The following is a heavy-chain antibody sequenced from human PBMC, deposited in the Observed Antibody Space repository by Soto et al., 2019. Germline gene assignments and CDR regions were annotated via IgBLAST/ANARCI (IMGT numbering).Heavy chain of an antibody. D-gene: IGHD6-19*01. CDR1: CYIFTKYG. J-gene: IGHJ6*02. CDR3: TRAGWASCTSSGCHAQNYYYYGMDV. V-gene: IGHV1-18*01. CDR2: ITGYNGNT. Sequence: GASVKVSCKASCYIFTKYGISWVRPAPGKGLEWMGWITGYNGNTNSAQKFQGRVTMTTDTSTTTACMELRSLISDDTAVYYCTRAGWASCTSSGCHAQNYYYYGMDVWGQGTTVTVSS.